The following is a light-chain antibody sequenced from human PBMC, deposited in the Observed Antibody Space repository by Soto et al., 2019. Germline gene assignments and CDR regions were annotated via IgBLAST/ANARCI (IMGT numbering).Light chain of an antibody. J-gene: IGLJ1*01. CDR3: CSYAGIYSLYV. V-gene: IGLV2-11*01. CDR2: DVS. CDR1: SSDVGGYNY. Sequence: QSVLTQPRSVSGSPGQSVTISCTGTSSDVGGYNYVSWYQQHPGKAPKLMIYDVSKRPSGVPDRFSGSKSGNTASLTISGLQADDAADYYCCSYAGIYSLYVFGTGTKVTVL.